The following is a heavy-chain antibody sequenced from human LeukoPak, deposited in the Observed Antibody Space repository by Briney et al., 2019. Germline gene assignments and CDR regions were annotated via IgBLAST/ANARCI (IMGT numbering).Heavy chain of an antibody. Sequence: SETLSLTCTVSGGSISSSSYYWGWIRQPPGEGLEWLESIYYSGSTYYNVSLKGRVTISVDTSKKQFSLNLSSVTAADTGVYYCARSNLLWFGEAASGFDPWGQGTLVTVST. CDR2: IYYSGST. CDR3: ARSNLLWFGEAASGFDP. V-gene: IGHV4-39*07. D-gene: IGHD3-10*01. J-gene: IGHJ5*02. CDR1: GGSISSSSYY.